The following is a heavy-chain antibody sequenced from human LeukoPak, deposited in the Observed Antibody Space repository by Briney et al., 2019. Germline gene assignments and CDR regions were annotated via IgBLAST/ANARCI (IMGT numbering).Heavy chain of an antibody. V-gene: IGHV4-4*07. J-gene: IGHJ4*02. CDR3: ARDEAGFTYYDSSDYLVDY. D-gene: IGHD3-22*01. Sequence: SETLSLTCSVSGDSISYFYWSWIRQAAGKGLEWIGRTSSSGNTDYNASLKSRVTMSVDTSKNQLSLKVISVTAADTAVYYCARDEAGFTYYDSSDYLVDYWGQGTLVTVSS. CDR2: TSSSGNT. CDR1: GDSISYFY.